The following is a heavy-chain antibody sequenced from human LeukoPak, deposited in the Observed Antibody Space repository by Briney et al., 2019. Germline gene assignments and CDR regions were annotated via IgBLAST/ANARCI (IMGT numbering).Heavy chain of an antibody. V-gene: IGHV3-30*02. D-gene: IGHD6-13*01. CDR2: IRFDGRDK. J-gene: IGHJ4*02. CDR1: NFTFSSYG. Sequence: GGSLRLSCAASNFTFSSYGINWVRQAPGKGLEWVAFIRFDGRDKFYADSVKGRFTISRDNSKSTLDLQMNSLRVEDTAVYYCAKDRYSTSSTFTINPFDYWGQGILVTVSS. CDR3: AKDRYSTSSTFTINPFDY.